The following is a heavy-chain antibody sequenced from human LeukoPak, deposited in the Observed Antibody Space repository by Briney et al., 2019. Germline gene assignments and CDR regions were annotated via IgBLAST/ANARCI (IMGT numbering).Heavy chain of an antibody. CDR2: IYTSGST. J-gene: IGHJ3*02. CDR3: ATFRNYGDYWGDAFDI. D-gene: IGHD4-17*01. CDR1: GGSISSYY. Sequence: PSETLSLTCTVSGGSISSYYWSWIRQPAGKGLEWIGRIYTSGSTNYNPSLKSQVTMSVDTSKNQFSLKLSSVTAADTAVYYCATFRNYGDYWGDAFDIWGQGTMVTVSS. V-gene: IGHV4-4*07.